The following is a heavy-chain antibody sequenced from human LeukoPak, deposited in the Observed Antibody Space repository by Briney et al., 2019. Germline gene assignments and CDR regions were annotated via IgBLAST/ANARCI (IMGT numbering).Heavy chain of an antibody. CDR3: APGGAKSGWHEC. Sequence: GGSLRLSCAASGFIFSNYAMSWVRQAPGKGLEWLSTISGSSSSTYYADSVKGRFTISRDNSKNTLYLQVNSLRADDTAVYYCAPGGAKSGWHECWGQGTLVTVSS. D-gene: IGHD6-19*01. J-gene: IGHJ4*02. CDR1: GFIFSNYA. CDR2: ISGSSSST. V-gene: IGHV3-23*01.